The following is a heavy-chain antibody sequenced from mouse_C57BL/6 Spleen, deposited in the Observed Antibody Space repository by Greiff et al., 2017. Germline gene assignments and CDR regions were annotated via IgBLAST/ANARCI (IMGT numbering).Heavy chain of an antibody. CDR1: GYTFTSYW. D-gene: IGHD4-1*01. V-gene: IGHV1-64*01. CDR3: ARDWDGFYYFDY. CDR2: IHPNSGST. Sequence: VKLQESGAELVKPGASVKLSCKASGYTFTSYWMHWVKQRPGQGLEWIGMIHPNSGSTNYNEKFKSKATLTVDKSSSTAYMQLSSLTSEDSAVYYCARDWDGFYYFDYWGQGTTLTVSS. J-gene: IGHJ2*01.